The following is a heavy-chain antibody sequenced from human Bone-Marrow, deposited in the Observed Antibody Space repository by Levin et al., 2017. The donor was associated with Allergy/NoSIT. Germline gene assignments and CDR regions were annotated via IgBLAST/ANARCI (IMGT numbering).Heavy chain of an antibody. D-gene: IGHD2-21*02. J-gene: IGHJ5*02. CDR2: IQASRST. CDR3: ARGVYCGGGCYSGTDP. Sequence: RTSETLSLTCTVSGGSINTVYYYWTWIRQHPVKGLEWIGFIQASRSTYYNPSLMSRVSMSIDTSRNQFSLQLSSVTAADPAVYYCARGVYCGGGCYSGTDPWGQGALVIVSS. CDR1: GGSINTVYYY. V-gene: IGHV4-31*03.